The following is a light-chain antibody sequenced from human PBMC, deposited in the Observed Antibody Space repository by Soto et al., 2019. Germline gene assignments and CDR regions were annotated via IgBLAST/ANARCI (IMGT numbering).Light chain of an antibody. V-gene: IGKV1-39*01. CDR1: QDISNY. Sequence: DIQMTQSPXSRDASLGDRVTITCQASQDISNYLNWYQQKPGKAPKLLIYAASSLHSGVPSRFSGSGSGTDFTLTISSLQPEDFATYYCQQSFSSPPWTFGQGTKVDIK. J-gene: IGKJ1*01. CDR3: QQSFSSPPWT. CDR2: AAS.